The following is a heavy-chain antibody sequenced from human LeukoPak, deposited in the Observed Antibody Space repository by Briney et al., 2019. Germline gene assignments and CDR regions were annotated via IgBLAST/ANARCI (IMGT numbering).Heavy chain of an antibody. D-gene: IGHD2-2*02. CDR3: ARGGKYCSSTSCYSHPFDP. V-gene: IGHV4-39*01. CDR2: IYYNGST. J-gene: IGHJ5*02. CDR1: GGSISSSSYY. Sequence: PSETLSLTCTVSGGSISSSSYYWGWVRQPPGKGLEWIGSIYYNGSTHYNPSLKSRVTISVDTSKNQFSLKLSSVTAADTAVYYCARGGKYCSSTSCYSHPFDPWGQGTLVTVSS.